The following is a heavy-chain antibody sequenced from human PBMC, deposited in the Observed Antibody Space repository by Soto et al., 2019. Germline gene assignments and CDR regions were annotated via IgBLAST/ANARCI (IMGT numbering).Heavy chain of an antibody. Sequence: QVQLVQSGAEVKKPGSSVKVSCKASGGTFSNYAISWVRQAPGQGLEWMGGIVPIFGTTYYAQKFQGRVAIIEEDSTTTAYLELSSLRSEDTAMYYCARVEAVAGIYNYHGLDVWGQGTAVSVSS. J-gene: IGHJ6*02. CDR1: GGTFSNYA. D-gene: IGHD6-19*01. CDR3: ARVEAVAGIYNYHGLDV. CDR2: IVPIFGTT. V-gene: IGHV1-69*12.